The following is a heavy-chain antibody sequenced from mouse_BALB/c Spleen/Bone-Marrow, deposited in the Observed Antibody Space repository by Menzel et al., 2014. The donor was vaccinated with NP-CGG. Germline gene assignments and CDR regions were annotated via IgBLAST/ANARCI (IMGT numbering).Heavy chain of an antibody. Sequence: VMLVESGPGLVAPSQSLSITCTVSGFSLTGYGVNWVRQPPGKGLEWLGMIWGDGSTDYNSALKSRLSISKDNSKSQVFLKMNSLQTDDTARYYCAREPTVVAGAWFAYWGQGTLATVSA. J-gene: IGHJ3*01. CDR3: AREPTVVAGAWFAY. CDR2: IWGDGST. CDR1: GFSLTGYG. D-gene: IGHD1-1*01. V-gene: IGHV2-6-7*01.